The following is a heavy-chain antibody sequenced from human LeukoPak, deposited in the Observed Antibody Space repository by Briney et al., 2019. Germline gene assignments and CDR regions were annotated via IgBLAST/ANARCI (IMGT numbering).Heavy chain of an antibody. CDR3: AREKIYCGGDCFKVRAFDI. CDR2: IYYSGST. J-gene: IGHJ3*02. CDR1: GGSISSGGYY. D-gene: IGHD2-21*02. Sequence: SETLSLTCTVSGGSISSGGYYWSWIRQHPGKGLEWIGYIYYSGSTYYNPSLKSRVTISVDTSKNQFSLKLSSVTAADTAVYYCAREKIYCGGDCFKVRAFDIWGQGTMVTVSS. V-gene: IGHV4-31*03.